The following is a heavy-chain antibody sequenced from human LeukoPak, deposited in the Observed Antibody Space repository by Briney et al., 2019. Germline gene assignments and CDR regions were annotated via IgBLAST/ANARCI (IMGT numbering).Heavy chain of an antibody. Sequence: PGRSLRLSCAASGFTFSTYGMHWVRQAPGKGLEWVVVISYDGSNKYYADSVKGRFTISRDNSKNTLYLQMSSLRAEDTAVYYCAKGSGRRYFDWLNDYWGQGTLVAVSS. D-gene: IGHD3-9*01. CDR2: ISYDGSNK. J-gene: IGHJ4*02. CDR3: AKGSGRRYFDWLNDY. CDR1: GFTFSTYG. V-gene: IGHV3-30*18.